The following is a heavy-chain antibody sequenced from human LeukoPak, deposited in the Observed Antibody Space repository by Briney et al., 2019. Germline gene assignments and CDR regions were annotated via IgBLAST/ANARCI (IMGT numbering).Heavy chain of an antibody. D-gene: IGHD6-13*01. Sequence: GRSLTLSCAASGFTFSSFGMHWVRQAPGKGLEWVAVIWYDASNKYYADSVKGRFTISRDNSKNTLYLQMNSLRDDDTAVYYCVRGVGVSRFNYLDSWGQGTLVIFSS. V-gene: IGHV3-33*01. CDR3: VRGVGVSRFNYLDS. CDR1: GFTFSSFG. CDR2: IWYDASNK. J-gene: IGHJ4*02.